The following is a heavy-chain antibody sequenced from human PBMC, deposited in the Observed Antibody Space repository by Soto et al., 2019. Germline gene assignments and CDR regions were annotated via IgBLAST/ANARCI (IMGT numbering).Heavy chain of an antibody. CDR1: GYTFIIYG. D-gene: IGHD2-15*01. J-gene: IGHJ3*02. V-gene: IGHV1-18*01. CDR3: ARDCYCGGGRLDDVFDI. Sequence: ASVKVSCKASGYTFIIYGISWVRQAPGQGLEWMGWIGWIGSYNAKTNYAQKLQDRVTMTTDTSTNTVYMELRSLRSGDTAVYGCARDCYCGGGRLDDVFDIWGQGTMVAVS. CDR2: IGWIGSYNAKT.